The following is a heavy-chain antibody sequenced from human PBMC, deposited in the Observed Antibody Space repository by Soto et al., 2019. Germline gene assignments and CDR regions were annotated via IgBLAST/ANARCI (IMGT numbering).Heavy chain of an antibody. CDR3: AKRGARIAVAPPRY. V-gene: IGHV3-30-3*02. CDR2: ISDDGINE. CDR1: GFTFSSFA. D-gene: IGHD6-19*01. J-gene: IGHJ4*02. Sequence: QVQLVESGGGVVQPGRSLRLSCATSGFTFSSFAMHWVRQAPGKGLEWVALISDDGINEFYADSVKGRFAISRDNSKNTLYLQMNSLRAEDTAVYYCAKRGARIAVAPPRYWGQGTLVTVSS.